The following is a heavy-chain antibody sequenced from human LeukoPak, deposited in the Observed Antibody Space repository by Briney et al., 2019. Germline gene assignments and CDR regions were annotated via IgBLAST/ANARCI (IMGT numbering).Heavy chain of an antibody. Sequence: SETLSLTCTVSGYSISSGYYWGWIRQPPGKGLEWIGSIYHSGSTYYNPSLKSRVTISVDTSKNQFSLKLSSVTAAGTAVYYCASNYRYSSSWPDYWGQGTLVTVSS. J-gene: IGHJ4*02. CDR3: ASNYRYSSSWPDY. V-gene: IGHV4-38-2*02. CDR2: IYHSGST. CDR1: GYSISSGYY. D-gene: IGHD6-13*01.